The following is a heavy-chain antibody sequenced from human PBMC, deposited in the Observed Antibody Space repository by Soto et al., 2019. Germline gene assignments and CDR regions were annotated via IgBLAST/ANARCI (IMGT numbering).Heavy chain of an antibody. Sequence: GTPVKLSWKAAGGGISSYASSWVRQAPKQGLEWMGGIIPIFGTANYAQKFQGRVTITADESTSTAYMELSSLRSEDTAVYYCASDPRYCSSTSCRTTDYWGQGTLVTVSS. D-gene: IGHD2-2*01. CDR2: IIPIFGTA. CDR3: ASDPRYCSSTSCRTTDY. J-gene: IGHJ4*02. CDR1: GGGISSYA. V-gene: IGHV1-69*13.